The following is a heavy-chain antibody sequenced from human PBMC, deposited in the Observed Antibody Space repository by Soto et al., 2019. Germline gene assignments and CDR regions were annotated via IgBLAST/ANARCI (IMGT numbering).Heavy chain of an antibody. CDR3: ARRFCSDSYCSYFDY. V-gene: IGHV4-34*10. Sequence: SETLSLTCAVYGGSFRGYFWSWIRQPPGKGLEWIGEINHSGITSYSPSLGSRVTTSVDTPKNQFSLRLRSVTAADTAIYYCARRFCSDSYCSYFDYWGQGTLVTVSS. CDR1: GGSFRGYF. D-gene: IGHD2-15*01. J-gene: IGHJ4*02. CDR2: INHSGIT.